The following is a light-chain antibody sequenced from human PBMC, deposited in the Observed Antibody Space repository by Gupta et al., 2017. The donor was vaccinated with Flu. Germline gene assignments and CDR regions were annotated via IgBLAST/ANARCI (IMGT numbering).Light chain of an antibody. CDR1: QSISSY. CDR2: AAS. CDR3: QQSYSNPL. J-gene: IGKJ4*01. Sequence: DIQMTQSPSSLSAYVGDRVTITCRASQSISSYLNWYQQKPGKAPKLLIYAASSLQSGVPSRFSGSGSGTDFTLTISSLQPEDFATYYCQQSYSNPLFGGGTKVEIK. V-gene: IGKV1-39*01.